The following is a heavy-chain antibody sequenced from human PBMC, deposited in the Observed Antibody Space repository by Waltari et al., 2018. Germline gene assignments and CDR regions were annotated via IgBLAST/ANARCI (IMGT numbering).Heavy chain of an antibody. CDR2: INPNSGGT. D-gene: IGHD3-22*01. J-gene: IGHJ4*02. CDR1: GYTFTGYY. V-gene: IGHV1-2*02. Sequence: QVQLVQSGAEVKKPGASVKVSCKASGYTFTGYYMHWVRQAPGQGLEWMGWINPNSGGTNYAQKFQGRVTMTRDTSISTAYMGLSRLRSDDTAVYYCARALPFYYDSSGGFDYWGQGTLVTVSS. CDR3: ARALPFYYDSSGGFDY.